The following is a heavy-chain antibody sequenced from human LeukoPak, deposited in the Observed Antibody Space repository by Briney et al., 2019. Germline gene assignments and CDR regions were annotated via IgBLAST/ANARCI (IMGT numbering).Heavy chain of an antibody. CDR3: AKGGARYFDWLAIDY. Sequence: GGSLRLSCAASGFTFTNYWMSWVRQAPGTGLEWVANIKRDGNEKYYVDSVRGRFTITRDNAKNSLYLQMNSLRAEDTAVYYCAKGGARYFDWLAIDYWGQGTLVTVSS. D-gene: IGHD3-9*01. CDR2: IKRDGNEK. CDR1: GFTFTNYW. V-gene: IGHV3-7*01. J-gene: IGHJ4*02.